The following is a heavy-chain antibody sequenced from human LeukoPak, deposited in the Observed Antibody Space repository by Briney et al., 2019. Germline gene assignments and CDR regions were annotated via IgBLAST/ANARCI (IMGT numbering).Heavy chain of an antibody. CDR3: AKVIAVAGTAFDY. D-gene: IGHD6-19*01. J-gene: IGHJ4*02. Sequence: PGGSLRLSCAASGFTFSTYAMSWVRQAPGKGLEWVSAISGSGGSTYYVDSVKGRFTISRDNSKNTLYLQMNSLRAEDTAVYYCAKVIAVAGTAFDYWGQGTLVTVSS. CDR2: ISGSGGST. V-gene: IGHV3-23*01. CDR1: GFTFSTYA.